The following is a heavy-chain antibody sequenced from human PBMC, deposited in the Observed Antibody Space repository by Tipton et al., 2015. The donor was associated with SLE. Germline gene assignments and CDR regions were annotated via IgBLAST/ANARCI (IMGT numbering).Heavy chain of an antibody. CDR2: IYYSGST. Sequence: TLSLTCTVSGGSISSYYWSWIRQPPGKGLEWIGYIYYSGSTNYNPSLKSRVTISVDTSKNQFSLKLSSVTAADTAVYYCTRGGGYWGQGTLVTVSS. J-gene: IGHJ4*02. CDR3: TRGGGY. D-gene: IGHD3-10*01. CDR1: GGSISSYY. V-gene: IGHV4-59*01.